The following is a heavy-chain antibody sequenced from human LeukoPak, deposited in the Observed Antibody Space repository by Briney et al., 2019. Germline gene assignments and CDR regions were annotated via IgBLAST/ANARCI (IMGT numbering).Heavy chain of an antibody. CDR3: ARPQQLRYFDY. J-gene: IGHJ4*02. CDR2: INHSGST. D-gene: IGHD6-13*01. CDR1: GFTFSSYA. Sequence: GSLRLSCAASGFTFSSYAMSWVRQAPGKGLEWIGEINHSGSTNYNPSLKSRVTISVDTSKNQFSLKLSSVTAADTAVYYCARPQQLRYFDYWGQGTLVTVSS. V-gene: IGHV4-34*01.